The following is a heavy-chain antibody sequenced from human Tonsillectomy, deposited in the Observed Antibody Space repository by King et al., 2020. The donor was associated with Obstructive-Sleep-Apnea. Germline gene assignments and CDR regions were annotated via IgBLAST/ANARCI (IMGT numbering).Heavy chain of an antibody. D-gene: IGHD2-2*01. CDR1: GGSISSGDYY. Sequence: LQLQESGPGLVKPSQTLSLTRTVSGGSISSGDYYWSWIRQPPGKGLEWIGYIYYSGSTYYNPSLKSRVTISVDTSKNPFSLKLSSVTAVDTAVYYCAREWGGYCSSTSCYRVYGMDVWGQGTTVTVSS. CDR2: IYYSGST. CDR3: AREWGGYCSSTSCYRVYGMDV. V-gene: IGHV4-30-4*01. J-gene: IGHJ6*02.